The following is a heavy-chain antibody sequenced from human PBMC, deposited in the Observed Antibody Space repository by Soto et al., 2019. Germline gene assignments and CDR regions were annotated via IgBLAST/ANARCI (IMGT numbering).Heavy chain of an antibody. V-gene: IGHV3-13*04. CDR3: ARLGRDGYFDN. J-gene: IGHJ4*02. CDR2: IGTAGDT. Sequence: EVQLVESGGGLVQAGGSLRLSCAASGFTFSTYAMHWVRQGTGKGLEWVSPIGTAGDTYYPGSVKGRFTISRENAKNSLYLQMNSLRAGDTAVYYCARLGRDGYFDNWGQGTLVTVSS. D-gene: IGHD2-15*01. CDR1: GFTFSTYA.